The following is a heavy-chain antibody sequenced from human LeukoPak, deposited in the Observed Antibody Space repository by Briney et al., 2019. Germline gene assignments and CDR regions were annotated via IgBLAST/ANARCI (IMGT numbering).Heavy chain of an antibody. V-gene: IGHV1-69*13. CDR3: ARDLRNYDSSGEFDP. CDR2: IIPIFGTA. CDR1: GGTFTSHA. D-gene: IGHD3-22*01. Sequence: ASVKVSCKASGGTFTSHAISWVRQAPGQGLEWMGGIIPIFGTANYAQKFQGRVTITADESTSTAYMELSSLRSEDTAVYYCARDLRNYDSSGEFDPWGQGTLVTVSS. J-gene: IGHJ5*02.